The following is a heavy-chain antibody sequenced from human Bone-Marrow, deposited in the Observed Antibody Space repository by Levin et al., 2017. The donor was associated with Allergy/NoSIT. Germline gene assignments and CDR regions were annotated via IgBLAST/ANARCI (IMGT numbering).Heavy chain of an antibody. J-gene: IGHJ6*03. D-gene: IGHD6-6*01. CDR1: GYTFTGNY. V-gene: IGHV1-2*06. CDR2: INPNFGAT. CDR3: ARGGAARSYMDV. Sequence: GASVKVSCKASGYTFTGNYVHWVRQAPGQGLEWMGRINPNFGATNYAQNFQGRVTMTRDTSISTVYMELSRLRSDDTAVYYCARGGAARSYMDVWGNGTTVTGS.